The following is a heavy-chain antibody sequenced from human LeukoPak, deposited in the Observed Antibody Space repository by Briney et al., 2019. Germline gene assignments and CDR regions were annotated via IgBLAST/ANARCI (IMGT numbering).Heavy chain of an antibody. CDR1: GVSISTGSYY. J-gene: IGHJ4*02. Sequence: PSETLSLTCTVSGVSISTGSYYWSWIRQPAGKGLEWIGRIYSSGSTNDSPSFKIRLTISVDTSKNQFSLNLSSVTAADTAVYYCARGEYDSSAYWGYYFENWGQGTLVTVSS. CDR2: IYSSGST. D-gene: IGHD3-22*01. CDR3: ARGEYDSSAYWGYYFEN. V-gene: IGHV4-61*02.